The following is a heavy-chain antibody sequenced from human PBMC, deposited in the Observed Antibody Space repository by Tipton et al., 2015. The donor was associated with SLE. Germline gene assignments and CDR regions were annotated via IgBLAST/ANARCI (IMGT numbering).Heavy chain of an antibody. CDR2: IYTSGST. Sequence: TLSLTCTVSGGSISSGSYYWSWIRQPAGKGLEWIGRIYTSGSTHYNPSLKSRVTISVETSKNQFSLKLSSVTAADTAVYYCASGIGDHNYYYGMDVWGQGTTVTVSS. V-gene: IGHV4-61*02. J-gene: IGHJ6*02. D-gene: IGHD1-14*01. CDR1: GGSISSGSYY. CDR3: ASGIGDHNYYYGMDV.